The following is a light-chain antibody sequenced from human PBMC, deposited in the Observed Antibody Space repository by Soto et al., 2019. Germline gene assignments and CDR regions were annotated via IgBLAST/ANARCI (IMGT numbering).Light chain of an antibody. V-gene: IGKV3-11*01. CDR2: DAS. CDR1: QSVGSY. J-gene: IGKJ1*01. CDR3: QQRSNWWT. Sequence: EIVLTQSPATLSLSPGERATLSCRASQSVGSYLAWYHQKPGQAPRLLIFDASNRATGIPARFSGSGSGTDFTLTISSLEPEDFAVYYCQQRSNWWTFGQGTKVDIK.